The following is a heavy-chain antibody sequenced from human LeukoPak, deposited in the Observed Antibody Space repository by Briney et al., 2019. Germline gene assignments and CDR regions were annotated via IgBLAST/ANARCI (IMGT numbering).Heavy chain of an antibody. CDR1: GFTFSSYA. J-gene: IGHJ4*02. CDR3: ANLYGSGSYYTGIGFDY. V-gene: IGHV3-23*01. CDR2: ISGSGGST. Sequence: PGGSLRLSCAASGFTFSSYAMSWVRQAPGKGLEWVSAISGSGGSTYYADSVKGRFTIPRDNSKNTLYLQMNSLRAEDTAVYYCANLYGSGSYYTGIGFDYWGQGTLVTVSS. D-gene: IGHD3-10*01.